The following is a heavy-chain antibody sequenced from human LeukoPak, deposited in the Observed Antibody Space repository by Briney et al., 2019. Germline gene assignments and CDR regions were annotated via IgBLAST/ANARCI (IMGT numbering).Heavy chain of an antibody. D-gene: IGHD3-16*02. J-gene: IGHJ4*02. V-gene: IGHV1-2*06. CDR1: GYTFTSYY. CDR2: INPNSGGT. CDR3: ARDGGGITFGGVIVRPDY. Sequence: ASVKVSCKASGYTFTSYYMHWVRQAPGQGLEWMGRINPNSGGTNYAQKFQGRVTMTRDTSISTAYMELSRLRSDDTAMYYCARDGGGITFGGVIVRPDYWGQGTLVTVSS.